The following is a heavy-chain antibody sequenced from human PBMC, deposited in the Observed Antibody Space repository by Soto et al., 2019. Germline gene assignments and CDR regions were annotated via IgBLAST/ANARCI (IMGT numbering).Heavy chain of an antibody. J-gene: IGHJ4*01. Sequence: PGESLKISCQGSGYTFPDYWIGWVRQMPGKGLEGMGFIFPSDSDTRYSPSFHGQVIISVDTSINTAYLQCTSLRASDSAIYYCASRERAFSKLDNWGHGTLVTVSS. CDR1: GYTFPDYW. CDR3: ASRERAFSKLDN. D-gene: IGHD4-4*01. CDR2: IFPSDSDT. V-gene: IGHV5-51*01.